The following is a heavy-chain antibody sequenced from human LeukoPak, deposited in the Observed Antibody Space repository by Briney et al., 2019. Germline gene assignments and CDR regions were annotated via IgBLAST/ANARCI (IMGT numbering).Heavy chain of an antibody. J-gene: IGHJ6*02. CDR3: AREGSLRYFDWLPNYYYYYGMDV. D-gene: IGHD3-9*01. V-gene: IGHV1-18*01. CDR1: GYTFTSYG. Sequence: ASVKVSCKASGYTFTSYGISWVRQAPGQGLEWMGWISAYNGNTNYAQKLQGRVTMTTDTSTSTAYKELRSLRSDDTAVYYCAREGSLRYFDWLPNYYYYYGMDVWGQGTTVTVSS. CDR2: ISAYNGNT.